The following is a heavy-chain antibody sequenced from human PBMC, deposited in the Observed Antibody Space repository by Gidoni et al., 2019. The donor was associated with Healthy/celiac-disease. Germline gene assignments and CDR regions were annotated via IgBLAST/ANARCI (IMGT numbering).Heavy chain of an antibody. D-gene: IGHD6-13*01. CDR1: GGTFSSYA. J-gene: IGHJ4*02. Sequence: QVQLVQSGAEVKKPGSSVKVSCKASGGTFSSYAISWVRQAPGQGLEWMGRIIPILGIANYAQKFQGRVTITADKSTSTAYMELSSLRSEDTAVYYCARGRAAAGQLDFDYWGQGTLVTVSS. CDR3: ARGRAAAGQLDFDY. V-gene: IGHV1-69*04. CDR2: IIPILGIA.